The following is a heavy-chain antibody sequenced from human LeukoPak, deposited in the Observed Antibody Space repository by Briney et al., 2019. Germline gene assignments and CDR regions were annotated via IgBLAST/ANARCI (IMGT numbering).Heavy chain of an antibody. CDR3: AGEGSISPYYYDPTNFDY. Sequence: ASVKVSCKASGYTFTSYYMHWVRQAPGQGLEWMGIINPSGGSTSYAQKFQGRVTMTRDTSTSTVYMELSSLRSEDTAVYYCAGEGSISPYYYDPTNFDYWGQGTLVTVSS. J-gene: IGHJ4*02. V-gene: IGHV1-46*01. D-gene: IGHD3-22*01. CDR2: INPSGGST. CDR1: GYTFTSYY.